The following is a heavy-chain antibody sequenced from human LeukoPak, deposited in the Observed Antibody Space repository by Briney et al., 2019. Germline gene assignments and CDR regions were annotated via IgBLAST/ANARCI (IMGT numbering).Heavy chain of an antibody. CDR1: GGTFSSYA. Sequence: SVKVSCEASGGTFSSYAISWVRQAPGQGLEWMGGIIPIFGTANYAQKFQGRVTITADESTSTAYMELSSLRSEDTAVYYCARAEQWLSRFDYWGQGTLVTVSS. CDR3: ARAEQWLSRFDY. CDR2: IIPIFGTA. V-gene: IGHV1-69*13. D-gene: IGHD6-19*01. J-gene: IGHJ4*02.